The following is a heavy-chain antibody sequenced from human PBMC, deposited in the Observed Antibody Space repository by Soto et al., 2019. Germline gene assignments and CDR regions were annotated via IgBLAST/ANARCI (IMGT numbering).Heavy chain of an antibody. Sequence: SETLSLTCTVSGGSISSYYWSWIRQPPGKGLEWIGYIYYSGSTNYNPSLKSRVTISVDTSKNQFSLKLSSVTAADTAVYYCARYRDGPYDYWGQGTLVTVSS. CDR1: GGSISSYY. V-gene: IGHV4-59*01. D-gene: IGHD4-17*01. CDR2: IYYSGST. CDR3: ARYRDGPYDY. J-gene: IGHJ4*02.